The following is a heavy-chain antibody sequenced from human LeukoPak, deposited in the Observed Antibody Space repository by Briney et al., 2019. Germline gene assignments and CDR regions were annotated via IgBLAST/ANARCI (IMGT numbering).Heavy chain of an antibody. D-gene: IGHD2-15*01. Sequence: SETLSLTCAVSGYSISSGYYWGWIRQPPGKGLEWIGSIYHSGSTYYNPSLKSRVTISVDTSKNQFSLKLSSVTAADTAVYYCARDPRSSGSDAFDTWGQGTMVTVSS. CDR3: ARDPRSSGSDAFDT. V-gene: IGHV4-38-2*02. J-gene: IGHJ3*02. CDR1: GYSISSGYY. CDR2: IYHSGST.